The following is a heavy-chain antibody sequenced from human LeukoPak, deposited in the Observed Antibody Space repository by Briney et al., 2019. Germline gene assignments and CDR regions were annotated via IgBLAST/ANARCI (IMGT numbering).Heavy chain of an antibody. Sequence: GGPLRLSCAASGFTVSSNYMSWVRQAPGKGLEWVSVIYSGGSTYYADSVKGRFTISKDNSKNTLYLQMNSLRAEDTAVYYCARDDYLHTFDYWGQGTLVTVSS. CDR3: ARDDYLHTFDY. V-gene: IGHV3-66*01. D-gene: IGHD4-11*01. CDR2: IYSGGST. CDR1: GFTVSSNY. J-gene: IGHJ4*02.